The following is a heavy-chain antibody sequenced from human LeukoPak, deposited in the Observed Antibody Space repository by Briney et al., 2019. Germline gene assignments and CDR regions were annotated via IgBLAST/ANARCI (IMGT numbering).Heavy chain of an antibody. CDR2: IYWDDDK. Sequence: SGPTLVKPTQTLTLTCTFSGFSLSTSGVGVGWIRQPPGKALEWLALIYWDDDKRYSPSLKSRLTITKDTSKNHVVLTMTNMDPVDTATYYCAHFGFKGYCSSTSCYAANAFDIWGQGTLVTVSS. CDR3: AHFGFKGYCSSTSCYAANAFDI. D-gene: IGHD2-2*01. J-gene: IGHJ3*02. CDR1: GFSLSTSGVG. V-gene: IGHV2-5*02.